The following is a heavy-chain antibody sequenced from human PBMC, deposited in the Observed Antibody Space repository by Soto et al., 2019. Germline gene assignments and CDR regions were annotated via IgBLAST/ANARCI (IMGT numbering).Heavy chain of an antibody. CDR2: TYYRSKWYN. V-gene: IGHV6-1*01. Sequence: SQTLSLTCGISGDTVVNNTGAWHWIRQSPSRGLEWLGRTYYRSKWYNDYAVSMKGRLIINADTSKNQVSLQLNSVTTEDTAIYYCARGIQWEGWFEPWGQGTLVTVSS. CDR1: GDTVVNNTGA. CDR3: ARGIQWEGWFEP. J-gene: IGHJ5*02. D-gene: IGHD1-26*01.